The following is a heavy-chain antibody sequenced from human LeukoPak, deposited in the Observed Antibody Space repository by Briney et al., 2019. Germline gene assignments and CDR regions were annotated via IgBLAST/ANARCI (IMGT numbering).Heavy chain of an antibody. V-gene: IGHV3-7*01. CDR3: ARDIVVVPAASHFDY. Sequence: PGGSLRLSCAASGFTFSSYWMSWVRQAPGKGLEWVANIKQDGSEKYYVDSVKGRFTISRDNAKNSLYLQMNSLRAEDTAGYYCARDIVVVPAASHFDYWGQGTLVTVSS. J-gene: IGHJ4*02. CDR2: IKQDGSEK. D-gene: IGHD2-2*01. CDR1: GFTFSSYW.